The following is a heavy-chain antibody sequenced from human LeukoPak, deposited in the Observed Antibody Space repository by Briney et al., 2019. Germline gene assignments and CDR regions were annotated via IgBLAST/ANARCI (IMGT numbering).Heavy chain of an antibody. CDR2: INHSGRT. Sequence: SETLSLTCTVSGGSITSYYWSWIRQPPGKGLEWIGYINHSGRTSYNPSLKSRVTISIDTSKNQFSLKLSSVTAADTAVYYCARESWGNLDSWGQGTLVTVSS. CDR3: ARESWGNLDS. CDR1: GGSITSYY. J-gene: IGHJ4*02. D-gene: IGHD3-16*01. V-gene: IGHV4-59*08.